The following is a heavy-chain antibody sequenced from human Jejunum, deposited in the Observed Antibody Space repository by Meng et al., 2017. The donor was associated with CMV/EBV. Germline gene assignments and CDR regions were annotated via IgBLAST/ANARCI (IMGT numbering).Heavy chain of an antibody. J-gene: IGHJ4*02. D-gene: IGHD3-16*02. Sequence: QVQRQESGPGLVKPSETLSLTWAVSGGSISTYYWSWIRQPPGKGLEWIGNNYYSGSTNYNPSLASRVTISVDSSKNQFSLKLSSVTAADTAVYYCARHQNGGTYPLDYWGQGTLVTVSS. CDR2: NYYSGST. CDR3: ARHQNGGTYPLDY. CDR1: GGSISTYY. V-gene: IGHV4-59*08.